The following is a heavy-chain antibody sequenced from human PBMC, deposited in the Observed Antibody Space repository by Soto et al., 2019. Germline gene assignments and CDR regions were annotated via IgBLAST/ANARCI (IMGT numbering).Heavy chain of an antibody. CDR2: IIPILGIA. Sequence: QVQLVQSGAEVKKPGSSVKVSCKASGGTFSSYTISWVRQAPGQGLEWMGRIIPILGIANYAQKFQGRVTITADKSTSTAYTELSSLRSEDTAVYYCARGLVTATKWFDPWGQGTLVTVSS. CDR1: GGTFSSYT. J-gene: IGHJ5*02. V-gene: IGHV1-69*02. CDR3: ARGLVTATKWFDP. D-gene: IGHD2-21*02.